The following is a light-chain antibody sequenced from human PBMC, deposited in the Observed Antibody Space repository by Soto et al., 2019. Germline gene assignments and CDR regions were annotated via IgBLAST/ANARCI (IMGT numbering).Light chain of an antibody. CDR3: SSYAGSVYV. J-gene: IGLJ1*01. V-gene: IGLV2-8*01. CDR2: EVS. Sequence: QSVLTQPPSASGSPGQSVTISCTGTSSDVGGYNYVSWYQQHPGKVPKLIIFEVSQRPSGVPDRYSGSKSGNTASLTVSGLQAEDEDDYYCSSYAGSVYVFGTGTKVTV. CDR1: SSDVGGYNY.